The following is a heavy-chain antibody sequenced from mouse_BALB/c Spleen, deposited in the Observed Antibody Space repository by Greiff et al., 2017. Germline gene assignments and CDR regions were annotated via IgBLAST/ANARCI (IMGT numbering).Heavy chain of an antibody. CDR2: IDPYDSAT. Sequence: QVQLQQPGAELVRPGASVKLSCKASGYTFTSYWMNWVKQRPEQGLEWIGRIDPYDSATHYNQKFKDKAILTVDKSSSTAYMQLSSLTSEDSAVYYCARFGPLYYLDYWGEGTTLTVSA. J-gene: IGHJ2*01. V-gene: IGHV1-52*01. CDR3: ARFGPLYYLDY. CDR1: GYTFTSYW.